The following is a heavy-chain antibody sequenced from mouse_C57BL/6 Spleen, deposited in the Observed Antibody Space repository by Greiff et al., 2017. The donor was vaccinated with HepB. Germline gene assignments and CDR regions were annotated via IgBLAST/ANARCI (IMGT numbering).Heavy chain of an antibody. V-gene: IGHV5-12*01. CDR3: ARQDYYGSSSLGYFDV. CDR2: ISNGGGST. D-gene: IGHD1-1*01. J-gene: IGHJ1*03. Sequence: EVMLVESGGGLVQPGGSLKLSCAASGFTFSDYYMYWVRQTPEKRLEWVAYISNGGGSTYYPDTVKGRFTISRDNAKNTLYLQMSRLKSEDTAMYYCARQDYYGSSSLGYFDVWGTGTTVTVSS. CDR1: GFTFSDYY.